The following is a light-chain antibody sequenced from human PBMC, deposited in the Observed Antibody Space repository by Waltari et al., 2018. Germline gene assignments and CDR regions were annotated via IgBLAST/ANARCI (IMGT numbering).Light chain of an antibody. J-gene: IGLJ3*02. V-gene: IGLV8-61*01. CDR2: KAN. CDR3: LLYMGSGIWV. Sequence: QTVVTQEPSLSVSPGGTVTLPCALSSGSLSSTSYASWYQQSPGQTPRTLVYKANSRSSGVPDRFSGSVLGNKAVLSITGAQAEDESTYYCLLYMGSGIWVFGGGTKLTIL. CDR1: SGSLSSTSY.